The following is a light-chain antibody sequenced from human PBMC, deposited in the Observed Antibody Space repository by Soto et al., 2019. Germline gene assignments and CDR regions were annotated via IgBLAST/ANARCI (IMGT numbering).Light chain of an antibody. V-gene: IGKV4-1*01. CDR2: WAS. J-gene: IGKJ5*01. CDR1: QSFLYRSNNKNY. CDR3: QQNYNTPIT. Sequence: DIVMTQSPDSLAVSLGERATINCKSSQSFLYRSNNKNYLVWYQQKPGQTHKLLMYWASTRESGVPDRFSRIGSGTDFTLTISGLQAEDVAAYFCQQNYNTPITFGQGTRLEL.